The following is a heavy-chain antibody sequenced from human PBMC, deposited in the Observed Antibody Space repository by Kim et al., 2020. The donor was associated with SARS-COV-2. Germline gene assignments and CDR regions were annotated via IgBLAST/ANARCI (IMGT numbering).Heavy chain of an antibody. Sequence: GGSLRLSCSASGFSFGDYVMSWVRQAPGKGLECVGFIRSKAYGGTTECAASVKGRFSISRYDSNNIAYLHMDSLKAEDTAVYYCTRAKPVLPATAIKAYYYYYMDVWGTGTTVTVSS. CDR2: IRSKAYGGTT. D-gene: IGHD2-2*02. CDR1: GFSFGDYV. V-gene: IGHV3-49*04. J-gene: IGHJ6*03. CDR3: TRAKPVLPATAIKAYYYYYMDV.